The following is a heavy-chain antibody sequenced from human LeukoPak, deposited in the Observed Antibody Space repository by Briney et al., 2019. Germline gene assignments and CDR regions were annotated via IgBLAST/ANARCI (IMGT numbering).Heavy chain of an antibody. J-gene: IGHJ4*02. CDR2: IYYSGST. Sequence: KASETLSLTCTVSGGSISSGDYYWSWIRQPPGKGLEWIGYIYYSGSTYYNPSLKSRVTISVDTSKNQFSLKLSSVTAADTAVYYCARDSSYYDSSGYTHWGQGTLVTVSS. CDR3: ARDSSYYDSSGYTH. D-gene: IGHD3-22*01. V-gene: IGHV4-30-4*01. CDR1: GGSISSGDYY.